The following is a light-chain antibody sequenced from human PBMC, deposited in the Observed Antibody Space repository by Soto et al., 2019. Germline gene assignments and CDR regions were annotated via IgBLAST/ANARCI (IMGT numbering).Light chain of an antibody. J-gene: IGLJ1*01. V-gene: IGLV2-8*01. CDR1: SSDVGGYNY. Sequence: QSALTQPPSASGSPGQSVTISCTGTSSDVGGYNYVSWYQQHPGKAPKLMIYEVSKRPSGVPDRFSGSTSGSTASLTVSGLQAEDEADYYCRSYAGSNNPYVFGTGTKLTVL. CDR2: EVS. CDR3: RSYAGSNNPYV.